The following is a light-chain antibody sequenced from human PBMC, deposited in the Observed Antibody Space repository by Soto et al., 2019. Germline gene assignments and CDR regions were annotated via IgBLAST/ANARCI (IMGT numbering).Light chain of an antibody. V-gene: IGLV2-14*01. CDR2: EVN. Sequence: QSVLAQPDSVSGSPGQSITISCTGVSGDYVSWYQHHPGKAPKLMIYEVNNRPSGVSHRFSASKSGNTASLTISGLQPEDEADYYRTSYTGGTTPFGTGTKVTAL. CDR1: SGDY. CDR3: TSYTGGTTP. J-gene: IGLJ1*01.